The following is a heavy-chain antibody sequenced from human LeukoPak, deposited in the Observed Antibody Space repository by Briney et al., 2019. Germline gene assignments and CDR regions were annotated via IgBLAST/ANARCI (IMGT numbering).Heavy chain of an antibody. Sequence: SGGSLRLSCAASGFTFPTFAMTWVRQAPGKGLEWVASITVSGTTTYIADSVKGRFTTSRDNAKNTLYLQMKSLRAEDTAVYYCAREPSGWLWHDYWGQGTLVTVSS. D-gene: IGHD6-19*01. V-gene: IGHV3-21*01. J-gene: IGHJ4*02. CDR3: AREPSGWLWHDY. CDR2: ITVSGTTT. CDR1: GFTFPTFA.